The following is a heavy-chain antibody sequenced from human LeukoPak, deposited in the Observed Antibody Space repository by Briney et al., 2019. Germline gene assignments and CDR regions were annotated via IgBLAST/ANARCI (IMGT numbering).Heavy chain of an antibody. J-gene: IGHJ4*02. CDR3: ARDLRTPSDTNSAIDY. Sequence: GGSLRLSCAASGFTFSNYWMHWVRQGPGKGLVWVSRINSDGRLTSYADSVKGRFTISRDNAKNTLYLHMNSLRAEDTAVYYCARDLRTPSDTNSAIDYWGQGTLVTVSS. D-gene: IGHD4-23*01. CDR2: INSDGRLT. CDR1: GFTFSNYW. V-gene: IGHV3-74*01.